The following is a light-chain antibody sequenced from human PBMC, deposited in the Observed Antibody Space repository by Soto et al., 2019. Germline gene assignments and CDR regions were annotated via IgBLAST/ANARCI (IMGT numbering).Light chain of an antibody. CDR3: SSYTSSSTL. V-gene: IGLV2-14*01. J-gene: IGLJ1*01. CDR1: SSDVGGYNY. CDR2: AVT. Sequence: QSALTQPASVSGSPGQSITISCTGTSSDVGGYNYVSWYQQHPGKAPKLMIYAVTDRPSGVSSRFSGSKSGSTASLTISGLQAEDEADYYCSSYTSSSTLFGTGTKVTVL.